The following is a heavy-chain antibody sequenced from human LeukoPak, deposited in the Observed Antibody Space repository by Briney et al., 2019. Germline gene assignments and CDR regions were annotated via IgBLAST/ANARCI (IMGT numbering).Heavy chain of an antibody. CDR3: TTDYPSTAVAGAGDWFDP. J-gene: IGHJ5*02. D-gene: IGHD6-13*01. V-gene: IGHV3-15*07. CDR1: GFSFSNAW. CDR2: IKSKIDGGTT. Sequence: PGGSLRLSCAASGFSFSNAWINWVRQAPGKGLEWVGRIKSKIDGGTTDYAAPVKGRFTISRDDSKNTLYLQMNSLKTEDTAVYYCTTDYPSTAVAGAGDWFDPWGQGTLVTVSS.